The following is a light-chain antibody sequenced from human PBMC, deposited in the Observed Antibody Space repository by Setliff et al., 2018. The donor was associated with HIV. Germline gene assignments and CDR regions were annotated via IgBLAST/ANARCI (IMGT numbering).Light chain of an antibody. V-gene: IGLV2-11*01. J-gene: IGLJ1*01. CDR3: SSYAGSNNV. Sequence: QSALTQPRSVSGSPGQSVTISCTGTSSDVGGYNYVSWYQQHPGKAPKLMIYDVSKRPSGVPDRFPGSKSGNTASLTISGLQAEDEADYYCSSYAGSNNVFGTGTKVTVL. CDR2: DVS. CDR1: SSDVGGYNY.